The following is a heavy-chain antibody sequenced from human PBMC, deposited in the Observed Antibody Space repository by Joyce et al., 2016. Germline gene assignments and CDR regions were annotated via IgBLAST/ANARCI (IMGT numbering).Heavy chain of an antibody. D-gene: IGHD4-23*01. CDR1: GFSFSGYY. CDR3: AREYGGTFYFDY. J-gene: IGHJ4*02. V-gene: IGHV1-2*02. CDR2: INPDRGDT. Sequence: QVQLVQSGAEVKNPGASVKVSCKASGFSFSGYYLHWVRQAPGQGREWMGWINPDRGDTIYAQKFQGRVTMTRDTSISTVYLELGRLTSDDTALYYCAREYGGTFYFDYWGQVTLVTVSS.